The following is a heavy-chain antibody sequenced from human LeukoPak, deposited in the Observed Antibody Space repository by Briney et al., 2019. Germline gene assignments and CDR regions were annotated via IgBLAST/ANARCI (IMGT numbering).Heavy chain of an antibody. CDR2: INSDGSST. D-gene: IGHD5-12*01. CDR1: GFTFSSYW. J-gene: IGHJ3*02. CDR3: ARKWLSNAFDI. V-gene: IGHV3-74*01. Sequence: PGGSLRLSCAASGFTFSSYWMHWVRQAPGKGLVWVSRINSDGSSTTYADSVKGRFTISRDNAKNTLYLQMNSLRAEDTAVYYCARKWLSNAFDIWGQGTMVTVSS.